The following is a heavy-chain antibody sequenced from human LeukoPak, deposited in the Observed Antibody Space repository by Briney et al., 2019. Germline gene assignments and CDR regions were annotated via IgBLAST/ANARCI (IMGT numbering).Heavy chain of an antibody. Sequence: SETLSLTCTISGSSISSYYWNWIRQPPGEGLEWIVNIYYSGSTNYNPSLKSRVTMLVDTSKNHFSLRLNSVTAADTAVYYCGRGKYADCTRPFYSYMDVWGKGTTVTVSS. CDR3: GRGKYADCTRPFYSYMDV. D-gene: IGHD4-17*01. CDR2: IYYSGST. V-gene: IGHV4-59*01. J-gene: IGHJ6*03. CDR1: GSSISSYY.